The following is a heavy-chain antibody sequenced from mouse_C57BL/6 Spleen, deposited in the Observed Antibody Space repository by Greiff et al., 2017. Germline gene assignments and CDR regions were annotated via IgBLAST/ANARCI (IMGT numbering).Heavy chain of an antibody. CDR2: ISSGSSTI. D-gene: IGHD3-3*01. CDR3: ASGGGLSYWYFDV. CDR1: GFTFSDYG. J-gene: IGHJ1*03. Sequence: DVHLVESGGGLVKPGGSLKLSCAASGFTFSDYGMHWVRQAPEKGLEWVAYISSGSSTIYYADTVKGRFTISRDNAKNTLFLQMTSLRSEDTAMYYCASGGGLSYWYFDVWGTGTTVTVSS. V-gene: IGHV5-17*01.